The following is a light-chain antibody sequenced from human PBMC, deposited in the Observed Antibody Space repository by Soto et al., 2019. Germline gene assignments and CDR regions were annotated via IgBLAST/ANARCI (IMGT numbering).Light chain of an antibody. Sequence: EIVLTQSPATLSLSPEERTNLSCRASQSVSSYLAWYQQKPGQAPRLLIYDASNRATGIPARFSGSGSGTDFTLTFSSLEPEDFAVYYCQQRSNWPPRITFGQGTRLEIK. CDR1: QSVSSY. CDR2: DAS. CDR3: QQRSNWPPRIT. V-gene: IGKV3-11*01. J-gene: IGKJ5*01.